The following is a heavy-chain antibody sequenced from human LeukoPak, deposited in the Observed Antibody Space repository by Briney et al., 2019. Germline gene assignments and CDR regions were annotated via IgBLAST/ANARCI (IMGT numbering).Heavy chain of an antibody. V-gene: IGHV4-30-4*01. D-gene: IGHD4/OR15-4a*01. CDR1: GGSLSSGDYY. J-gene: IGHJ4*02. CDR2: IYYSGST. CDR3: ARELTYADY. Sequence: SQTLSLTCTVSGGSLSSGDYYWSWIRQPPGKGLEWIGYIYYSGSTYYNPSLESRVTMSVDTSKNQFSLKLSSVTAADTAVYYCARELTYADYWGQGTLVTVSS.